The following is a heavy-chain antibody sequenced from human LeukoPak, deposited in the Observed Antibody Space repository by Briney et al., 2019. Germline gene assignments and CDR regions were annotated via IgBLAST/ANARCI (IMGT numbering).Heavy chain of an antibody. V-gene: IGHV4-34*01. J-gene: IGHJ5*02. CDR1: GGSFSGYY. D-gene: IGHD3-10*01. CDR3: ASSSGTPAQQNNWFDP. Sequence: PSETLSFTCAVYGGSFSGYYWSWIRQPPGKGLEWIGEINHSGSTNYNPSLKSRVTISVDSSKNQFSLKLSSVTAADTAVYYCASSSGTPAQQNNWFDPWGQGTLVTVSS. CDR2: INHSGST.